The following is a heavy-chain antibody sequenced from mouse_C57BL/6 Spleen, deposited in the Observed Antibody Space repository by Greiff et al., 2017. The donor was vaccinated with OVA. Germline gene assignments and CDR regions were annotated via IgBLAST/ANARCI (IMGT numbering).Heavy chain of an antibody. V-gene: IGHV1-81*01. D-gene: IGHD1-1*01. CDR2: IYPRSGNT. J-gene: IGHJ1*03. Sequence: VMLVESGAELARPGASVKLSCKASGYTFTSYGISWVKQRTGQGLEWIGEIYPRSGNTYYNEKFKGKATLTADKSSSTAYMELRSLTSEDSAVYFCAREGYYYGSSPWYFDVWGTGTTVTVSS. CDR1: GYTFTSYG. CDR3: AREGYYYGSSPWYFDV.